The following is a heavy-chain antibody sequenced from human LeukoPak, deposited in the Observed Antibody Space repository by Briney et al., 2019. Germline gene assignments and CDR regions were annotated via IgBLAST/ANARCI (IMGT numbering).Heavy chain of an antibody. Sequence: SETPSLTCAVYGGSFSDYYWTWIRQPPGKGLEWIGEINHIGSINQNPSFKSRVTMSVDTSDNQFSLKVNSMTAADTALYFCARGRVVGDYVIVYWGQGTLVTVSS. CDR3: ARGRVVGDYVIVY. D-gene: IGHD4-17*01. CDR1: GGSFSDYY. J-gene: IGHJ4*02. CDR2: INHIGSI. V-gene: IGHV4-34*01.